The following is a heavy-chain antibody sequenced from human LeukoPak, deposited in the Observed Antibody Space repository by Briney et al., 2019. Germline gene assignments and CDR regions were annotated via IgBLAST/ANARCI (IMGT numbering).Heavy chain of an antibody. V-gene: IGHV3-23*01. CDR1: GFIFSYYG. Sequence: GGSLRLSCEVSGFIFSYYGMNWLRQAPGKGLESVSAISDSGDATYYADSVKGRFTISRDNSKSTLYLQMNNLGAEDTALYYCAKERGHSKPFDYWGQGTLVTVSS. CDR2: ISDSGDAT. CDR3: AKERGHSKPFDY. D-gene: IGHD4-23*01. J-gene: IGHJ4*02.